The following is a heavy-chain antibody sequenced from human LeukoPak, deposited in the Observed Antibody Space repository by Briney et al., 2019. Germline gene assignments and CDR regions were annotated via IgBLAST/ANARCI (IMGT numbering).Heavy chain of an antibody. Sequence: GGSLRLSCAASGFTFDDYAMHWVRQAPGKGLEWVSGISWNSGNIDYADSVKGRFTISRDNAKNSLYLQMSSLRAEDTALYFCTKDGGTAFYYFDYWGQGTLVTVSS. CDR3: TKDGGTAFYYFDY. CDR1: GFTFDDYA. D-gene: IGHD1-1*01. CDR2: ISWNSGNI. J-gene: IGHJ4*02. V-gene: IGHV3-9*01.